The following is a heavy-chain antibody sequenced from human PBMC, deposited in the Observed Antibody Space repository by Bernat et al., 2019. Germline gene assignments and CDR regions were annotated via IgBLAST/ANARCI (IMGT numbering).Heavy chain of an antibody. CDR2: INTNNGAT. D-gene: IGHD2-15*01. Sequence: QVQLVQSGAEVKKPGASVKVSCKASGYTFTSYGISWVRQAPGQGLEWMGWINTNNGATNYAQKFQGRVTMMTDTSTSTAYMELRSLRPDDTAVYYCARVVVGATTGLYDYWGQGTLVIVSS. V-gene: IGHV1-18*01. CDR1: GYTFTSYG. J-gene: IGHJ4*02. CDR3: ARVVVGATTGLYDY.